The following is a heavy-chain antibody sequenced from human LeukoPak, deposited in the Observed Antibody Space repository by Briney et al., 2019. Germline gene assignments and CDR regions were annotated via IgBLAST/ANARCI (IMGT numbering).Heavy chain of an antibody. J-gene: IGHJ4*02. V-gene: IGHV3-64*02. D-gene: IGHD3-22*01. Sequence: GGSMRLSCAASGFIFSAYAIHWVRHAPGGGLEYVAVISSDGSRTYYADSVKGRCTVSRDNSRNTLSLQMGGLRADDMAVYYCARGGLVHYDSTAYLWGQGTLVTVSS. CDR2: ISSDGSRT. CDR1: GFIFSAYA. CDR3: ARGGLVHYDSTAYL.